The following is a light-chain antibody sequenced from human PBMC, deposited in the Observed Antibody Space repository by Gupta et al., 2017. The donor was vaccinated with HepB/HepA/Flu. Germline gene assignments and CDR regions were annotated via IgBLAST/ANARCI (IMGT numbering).Light chain of an antibody. CDR2: LGS. CDR1: QNLMHSNGYTY. J-gene: IGKJ4*01. Sequence: DFVLTQSPLSLPVTPGESASISCRSSQNLMHSNGYTYLDWYMQKPGQSPQLLIFLGSNRASGVPDRFSGSGSGINFTLNISRVEPEDVGVYYCRQVLHSPITFGGGTRVVIK. V-gene: IGKV2-28*01. CDR3: RQVLHSPIT.